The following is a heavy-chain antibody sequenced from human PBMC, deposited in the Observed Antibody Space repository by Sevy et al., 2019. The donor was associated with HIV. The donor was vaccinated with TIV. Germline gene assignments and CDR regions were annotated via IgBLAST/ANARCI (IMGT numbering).Heavy chain of an antibody. Sequence: ASVKVSCKVSGYTLTNLAMHWVRQAPGQGLEWMGRFDPEDGETIYAQKFQGRLTMTEDTSSDTAYMELNSLRSEDTAVYYCAATREYSDENSGYFDYWGQRTLVTVSS. D-gene: IGHD3-22*01. V-gene: IGHV1-24*01. CDR3: AATREYSDENSGYFDY. CDR2: FDPEDGET. J-gene: IGHJ4*02. CDR1: GYTLTNLA.